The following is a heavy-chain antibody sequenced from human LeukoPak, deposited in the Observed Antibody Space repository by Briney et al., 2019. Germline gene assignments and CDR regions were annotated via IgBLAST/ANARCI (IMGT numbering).Heavy chain of an antibody. J-gene: IGHJ4*02. CDR2: IYYGGST. CDR3: ARTAADYDILTGYYGGSTRYYFDY. V-gene: IGHV4-59*01. D-gene: IGHD3-9*01. CDR1: GGSISSYY. Sequence: SETLSLTCTVAGGSISSYYWSWIRQPPGKGLEWIGYIYYGGSTNYNPSLKSRVTISVDTSKNQFSLKLSSVTAADTAVYYCARTAADYDILTGYYGGSTRYYFDYWGQGTLVTVSS.